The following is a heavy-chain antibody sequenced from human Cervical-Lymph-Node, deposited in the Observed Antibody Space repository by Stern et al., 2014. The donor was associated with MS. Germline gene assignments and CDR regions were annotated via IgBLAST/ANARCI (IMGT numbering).Heavy chain of an antibody. J-gene: IGHJ6*02. CDR3: ARDHEGYGDLRYYYAMDV. Sequence: QVQLQESGPGLVKPSETLSLTCTVSGGSVSSGSYYWNWIRQPPGKGLEWIRYIYYSGSTNYNPSLKSRVTISVDTSKNQFSLKLSSVTAADTAVYYCARDHEGYGDLRYYYAMDVWGQGTTVTVSS. CDR1: GGSVSSGSYY. V-gene: IGHV4-61*01. CDR2: IYYSGST. D-gene: IGHD4-17*01.